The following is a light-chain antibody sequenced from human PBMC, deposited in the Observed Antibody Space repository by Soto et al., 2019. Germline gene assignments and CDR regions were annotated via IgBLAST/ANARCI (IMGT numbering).Light chain of an antibody. Sequence: QSALTQPASVSGSPGQSITISCTGTSNDFGGYNYVSWYQQHPGKAPKLMIYDVSDRPSGVSIRFSASKSGNTASLTISGLQAEDEADYYCCSYTSSSTPWVFGTGTKVTVL. CDR1: SNDFGGYNY. CDR3: CSYTSSSTPWV. J-gene: IGLJ1*01. CDR2: DVS. V-gene: IGLV2-14*03.